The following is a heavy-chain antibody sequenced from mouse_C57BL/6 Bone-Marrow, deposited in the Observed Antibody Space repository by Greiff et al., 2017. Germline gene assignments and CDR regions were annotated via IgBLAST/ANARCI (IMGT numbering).Heavy chain of an antibody. V-gene: IGHV1-5*01. CDR2: IYPGNSDT. J-gene: IGHJ4*01. CDR3: TRSSYLFYAMDY. Sequence: EVQLQQSGTVLARPGASVKMSCKTSGYTFTSYWMHWVKQRPGQGLEWIGAIYPGNSDTSYNQKFKGKAKLTAVTAASTAYMELSSLTSEYSAVYYCTRSSYLFYAMDYWGQGTSVTVSS. D-gene: IGHD2-12*01. CDR1: GYTFTSYW.